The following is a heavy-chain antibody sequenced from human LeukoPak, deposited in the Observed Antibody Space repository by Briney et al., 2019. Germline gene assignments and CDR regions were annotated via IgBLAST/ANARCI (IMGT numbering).Heavy chain of an antibody. Sequence: PGGSVRLSCGTSGFTFGSHWMVWVRQAPGKELQWVATINQGGSATEYVDSVKGRFTISRDNAKNSLFLQMNSLRDEDTALYYCARGRSITLLRGVAMSDGFDIWGQGAMVAVSS. D-gene: IGHD3-10*01. CDR2: INQGGSAT. CDR1: GFTFGSHW. J-gene: IGHJ3*02. CDR3: ARGRSITLLRGVAMSDGFDI. V-gene: IGHV3-7*02.